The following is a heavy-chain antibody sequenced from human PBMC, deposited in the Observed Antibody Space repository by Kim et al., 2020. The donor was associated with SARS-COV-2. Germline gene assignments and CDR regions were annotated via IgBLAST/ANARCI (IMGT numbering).Heavy chain of an antibody. CDR1: GYTFTNYV. CDR2: IDTKTGNP. Sequence: ASVKVSCKASGYTFTNYVINWVRQAPGQGLEWMGWIDTKTGNPMYAQGFTGRFVFSLDTPVSTTYLQISSLKTEDTAVYYCVRWNNMGGSGWFDPWGQGTLVIVSP. CDR3: VRWNNMGGSGWFDP. J-gene: IGHJ5*02. V-gene: IGHV7-4-1*02. D-gene: IGHD6-25*01.